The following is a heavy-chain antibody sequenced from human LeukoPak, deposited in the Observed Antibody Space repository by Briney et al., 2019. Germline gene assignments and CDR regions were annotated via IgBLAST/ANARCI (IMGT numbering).Heavy chain of an antibody. J-gene: IGHJ5*02. CDR1: GGSISSGDYY. CDR2: IYHSGST. CDR3: ARGLRGLMIRGAITDLNWFDA. D-gene: IGHD3-10*01. Sequence: NPSQALSLTCTVSGGSISSGDYYWTWIRQPPGKGLEWIGYIYHSGSTHYNSSLKIRLTISVDTSKNQFSLKLSSVTAADTAVYYCARGLRGLMIRGAITDLNWFDAWGQGTLVIVSS. V-gene: IGHV4-30-4*01.